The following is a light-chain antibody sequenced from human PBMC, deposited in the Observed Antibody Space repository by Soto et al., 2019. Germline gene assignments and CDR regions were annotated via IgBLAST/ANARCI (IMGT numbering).Light chain of an antibody. CDR2: DVT. CDR1: SSDVGGYNY. Sequence: QSALTQPRSVSGSPGQSVTISCTGTSSDVGGYNYVSWYQQHPDKAPKLMIYDVTKRLSGVPDRFSGSKSGNAASLTISGLQAEDEADYYCCSYAGSYTFVFGTGTKLTVL. CDR3: CSYAGSYTFV. J-gene: IGLJ1*01. V-gene: IGLV2-11*01.